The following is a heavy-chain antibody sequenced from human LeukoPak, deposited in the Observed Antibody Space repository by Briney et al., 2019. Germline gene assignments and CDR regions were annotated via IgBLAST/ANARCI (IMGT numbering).Heavy chain of an antibody. CDR1: GGSISSGGYS. J-gene: IGHJ4*02. V-gene: IGHV4-30-2*01. CDR3: ARGRYYGSGSYYNPYYFDY. Sequence: SQTLSLTCAVSGGSISSGGYSWSWIRQPPGKGLEWIGYIYHSGSTYYNPSLKSRFTISVDRSKNQFSLKLSSVTAADTAVYYCARGRYYGSGSYYNPYYFDYWGQGTLVTVSS. CDR2: IYHSGST. D-gene: IGHD3-10*01.